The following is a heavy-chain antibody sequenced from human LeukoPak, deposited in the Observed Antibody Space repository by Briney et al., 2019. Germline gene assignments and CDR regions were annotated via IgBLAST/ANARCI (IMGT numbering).Heavy chain of an antibody. CDR1: GFTFSNYA. CDR3: AKEDYYGMDV. V-gene: IGHV3-23*01. J-gene: IGHJ6*02. CDR2: IGGSGEST. Sequence: GGSLRLSCAASGFTFSNYAMTWVRQAPGKGLEWVSVIGGSGESTYYAEPIKGRFTICRDNSKNTLCLQMNSLRAEDTAVYYCAKEDYYGMDVWGQGLTVSVSS.